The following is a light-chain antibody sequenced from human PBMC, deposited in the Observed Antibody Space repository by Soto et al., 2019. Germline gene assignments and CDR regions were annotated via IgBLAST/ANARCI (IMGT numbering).Light chain of an antibody. Sequence: EIVMTQSPATLSVSPGERATLSCRASQTVSSNLAWYQHKPGQAPRLLIYGASTGATGIPARFSGSGSGTEFTLTISSLQSEDFAVYYCQQYNNWPLTFGQGTKVEIK. CDR3: QQYNNWPLT. CDR1: QTVSSN. J-gene: IGKJ1*01. CDR2: GAS. V-gene: IGKV3-15*01.